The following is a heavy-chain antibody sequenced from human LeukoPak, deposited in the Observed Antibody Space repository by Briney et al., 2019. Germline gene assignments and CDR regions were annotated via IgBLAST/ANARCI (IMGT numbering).Heavy chain of an antibody. J-gene: IGHJ4*02. D-gene: IGHD3-22*01. CDR1: GFTFSSYG. V-gene: IGHV3-30*19. CDR3: ARAHTYYYDSSGYPTYYFDY. Sequence: PGGSLRLSCAASGFTFSSYGMHWVRQAPGKGLEWVAFISYDGSNKYYADSVKGRFTISRDNSKNTLYLQMNSLRAEDTAVYYCARAHTYYYDSSGYPTYYFDYWGQGTLVTVSS. CDR2: ISYDGSNK.